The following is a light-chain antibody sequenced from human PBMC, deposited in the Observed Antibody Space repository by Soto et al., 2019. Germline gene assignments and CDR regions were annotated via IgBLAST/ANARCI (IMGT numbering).Light chain of an antibody. V-gene: IGKV1-39*01. CDR1: QNINSY. CDR3: QQSYSTPLT. J-gene: IGKJ4*01. Sequence: DIQMTQSPSSLSASVGDRVTITCRASQNINSYLNWYQQKLGEAPKLLIYEASSSQSGVPSRFSGSGSGADFTLTISSLQPEDFATYYCQQSYSTPLTFGGGTKVEI. CDR2: EAS.